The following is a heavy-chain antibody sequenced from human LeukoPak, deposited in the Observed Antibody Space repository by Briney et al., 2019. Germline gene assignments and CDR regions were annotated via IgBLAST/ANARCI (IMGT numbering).Heavy chain of an antibody. CDR1: GGSIRSGDHH. J-gene: IGHJ6*03. D-gene: IGHD2-15*01. V-gene: IGHV4-39*07. Sequence: SETLSLTCSVSGGSIRSGDHHWAWVRQPPGKGLEFIGSLDESGRPYYNRPLKSRVSISGDTSGKLFSLNLTSVTAADTAVYFCARDLGGYPFFMDVWGRGTTVIVSS. CDR2: LDESGRP. CDR3: ARDLGGYPFFMDV.